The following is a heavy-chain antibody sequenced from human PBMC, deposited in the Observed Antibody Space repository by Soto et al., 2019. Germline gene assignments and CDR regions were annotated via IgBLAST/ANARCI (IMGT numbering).Heavy chain of an antibody. CDR1: GFTFSSYA. J-gene: IGHJ4*02. D-gene: IGHD3-9*01. Sequence: EVQLLESGGGLVQPGGSLRLSCAASGFTFSSYAMSWVRQAPGKGLEWVSAISGSGGSTYYADSVKGRFTISRDNSKNTLYLQMYSLRAEDTAVYYCAKNTERYFDWLLPPFDYWGQGTLVTVSS. CDR3: AKNTERYFDWLLPPFDY. V-gene: IGHV3-23*01. CDR2: ISGSGGST.